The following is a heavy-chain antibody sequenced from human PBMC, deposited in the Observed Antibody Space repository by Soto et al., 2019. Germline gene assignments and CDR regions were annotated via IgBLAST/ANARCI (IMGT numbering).Heavy chain of an antibody. CDR3: GRDLPHPRIVVIVAAPRRKYYYYYGIDV. CDR2: ICAYNGKT. Sequence: QVQLVQSGAEVKKPGASVKVSCRASGYTFTSYGISWVRQAPGQRLEWMGWICAYNGKTHYAQKHQGRVTMTTDTSTSTVYMEVRSLRPDGTAVYYCGRDLPHPRIVVIVAAPRRKYYYYYGIDVWGQGTTVTVSS. D-gene: IGHD2-15*01. J-gene: IGHJ6*02. V-gene: IGHV1-18*01. CDR1: GYTFTSYG.